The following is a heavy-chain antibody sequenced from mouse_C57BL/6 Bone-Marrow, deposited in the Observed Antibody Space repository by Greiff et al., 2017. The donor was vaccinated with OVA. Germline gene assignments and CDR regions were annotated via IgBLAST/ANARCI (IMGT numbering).Heavy chain of an antibody. CDR1: GYTFTSYT. Sequence: QVQLKQSGAELARPGASVKMSCKASGYTFTSYTMHWVKQRPGQGLEWIGYINPSSGYTKYNQKFKDKATLTADKSSSTAYMQLSSLTSEDSAVYYCARTPKLGPYYFDYWGQGTTLTVSS. CDR2: INPSSGYT. J-gene: IGHJ2*01. CDR3: ARTPKLGPYYFDY. D-gene: IGHD4-1*01. V-gene: IGHV1-4*01.